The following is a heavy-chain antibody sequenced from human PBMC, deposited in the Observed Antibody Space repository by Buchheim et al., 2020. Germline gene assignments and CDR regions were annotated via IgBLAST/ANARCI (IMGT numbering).Heavy chain of an antibody. CDR2: IWYDGSNK. Sequence: QVQLVESGGGVVQPGRSLRLSCAASGFTFSSYGMHWVRQAPGKGLEWVAVIWYDGSNKYYADSVKGRFTISRDNSKNTLYLQMNSLRAEDTAVYYCARRTLYGQNGFMDVWGQGTT. CDR3: ARRTLYGQNGFMDV. J-gene: IGHJ6*02. CDR1: GFTFSSYG. V-gene: IGHV3-33*01. D-gene: IGHD4-17*01.